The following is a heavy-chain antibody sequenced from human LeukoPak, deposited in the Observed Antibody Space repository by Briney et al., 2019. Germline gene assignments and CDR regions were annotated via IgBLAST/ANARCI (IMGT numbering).Heavy chain of an antibody. CDR1: GFTVSSNY. J-gene: IGHJ4*02. Sequence: GSLILCCAASGFTVSSNYMSGVRQAPGRGLEWVSVIYSGGSTYYADSVKGRFTISRDNSKNTLYIQMNSLRAEDTAVYYCAGGPGYSSGWAFDYWGQGTLVTV. V-gene: IGHV3-66*01. D-gene: IGHD6-19*01. CDR3: AGGPGYSSGWAFDY. CDR2: IYSGGST.